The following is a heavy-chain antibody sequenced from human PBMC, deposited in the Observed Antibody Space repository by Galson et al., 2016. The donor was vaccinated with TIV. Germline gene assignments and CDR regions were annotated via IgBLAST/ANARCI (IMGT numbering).Heavy chain of an antibody. CDR1: GDSISSNNYY. D-gene: IGHD1-26*01. V-gene: IGHV4-39*07. CDR2: IYYTGST. CDR3: AWSGWEPSYFQH. Sequence: SETLSLTCTVSGDSISSNNYYWGWIRQPPGKGLEWIGSIYYTGSTFYNPSLKSRVTISVDTSKNQFSLSLSPVTAAHTAIDYCAWSGWEPSYFQHWGQGTLGIVSS. J-gene: IGHJ1*01.